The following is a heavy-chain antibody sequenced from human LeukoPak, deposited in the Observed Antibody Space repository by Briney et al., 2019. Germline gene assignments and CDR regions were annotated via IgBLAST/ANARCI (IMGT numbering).Heavy chain of an antibody. Sequence: GGPLRLSCAASGFTFSSYAMSCVRQAPGKGLEWVSAISGSGGSTYYADSVKGRFTISRDNSKNTLYLQMNSLRAEDTAVYYCAKTHLVRYYYYYGMDVWGQGTTVTVSS. CDR1: GFTFSSYA. V-gene: IGHV3-23*01. J-gene: IGHJ6*02. CDR3: AKTHLVRYYYYYGMDV. D-gene: IGHD6-6*01. CDR2: ISGSGGST.